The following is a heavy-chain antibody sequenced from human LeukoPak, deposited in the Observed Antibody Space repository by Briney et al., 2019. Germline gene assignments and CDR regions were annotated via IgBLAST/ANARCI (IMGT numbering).Heavy chain of an antibody. J-gene: IGHJ4*02. D-gene: IGHD5-18*01. V-gene: IGHV3-21*01. Sequence: GGSLRLSCAASGFTFSSYGMSWVRQAPGKGLEWVSSISSSSSYIYYADSVKGRFTISRDNAKNSLYLQMNSLRAEDTAVYYCARSRYSSFDYWGQGTLVTVSS. CDR1: GFTFSSYG. CDR2: ISSSSSYI. CDR3: ARSRYSSFDY.